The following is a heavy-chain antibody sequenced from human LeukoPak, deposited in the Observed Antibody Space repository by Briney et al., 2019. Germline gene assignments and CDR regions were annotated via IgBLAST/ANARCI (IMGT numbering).Heavy chain of an antibody. Sequence: GGSLRLSCAASGFTFSSYAMHWVRQAPGKGLEWVAVISYDGSNKYYADSVRGRFTISRDNSKNTLYLQMNSLRAEDTAVYYCARDIGSNYPYYGMDVWGQGTTVTVSS. D-gene: IGHD3-16*02. J-gene: IGHJ6*02. CDR2: ISYDGSNK. CDR3: ARDIGSNYPYYGMDV. CDR1: GFTFSSYA. V-gene: IGHV3-30-3*01.